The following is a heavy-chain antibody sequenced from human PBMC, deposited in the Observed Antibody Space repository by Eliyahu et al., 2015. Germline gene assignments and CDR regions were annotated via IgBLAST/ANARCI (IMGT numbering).Heavy chain of an antibody. CDR1: GDXXXSNSAA. J-gene: IGHJ4*02. V-gene: IGHV6-1*01. D-gene: IGHD1-26*01. Sequence: QVQLQQSGPGLVKPSQTLSLTCAXXGDXXXSNSAAWTWIRQSPPRGLEWLGRTYYRSKWYNDYAVSVKSRITINADTSKNQFSLQLNSVTPEDTAVYYCARQWGGATGHWGQGTLVTVSS. CDR3: ARQWGGATGH. CDR2: TYYRSKWYN.